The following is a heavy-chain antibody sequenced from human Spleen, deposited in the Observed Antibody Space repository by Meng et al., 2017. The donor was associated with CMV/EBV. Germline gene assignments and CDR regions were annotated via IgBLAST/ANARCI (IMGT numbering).Heavy chain of an antibody. CDR2: IIPMFGTP. D-gene: IGHD2-2*01. J-gene: IGHJ5*02. Sequence: SVKVSCKASGGPFSSYIIDWVRQAPGQGLEWMGGIIPMFGTPNYAQKFQGRVTITTDESTRTAYMELSSLRSEDTAVYYCARDLGQTHVSSTTHWFDPWGQGTLVTVSS. CDR1: GGPFSSYI. V-gene: IGHV1-69*05. CDR3: ARDLGQTHVSSTTHWFDP.